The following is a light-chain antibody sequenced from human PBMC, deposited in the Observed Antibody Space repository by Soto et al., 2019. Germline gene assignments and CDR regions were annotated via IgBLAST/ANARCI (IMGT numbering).Light chain of an antibody. V-gene: IGKV3-20*01. CDR1: QSVSSSY. CDR2: GAS. J-gene: IGKJ2*01. CDR3: QQYGSLPYT. Sequence: EIVLTQSPGTLYLSPGERATLSCRASQSVSSSYLAWYQQKPGQAPRLLIYGASSRATGIPDRFSGSGSGTDFTLTISRLEPEDFAVYYCQQYGSLPYTFGQGTKLEIK.